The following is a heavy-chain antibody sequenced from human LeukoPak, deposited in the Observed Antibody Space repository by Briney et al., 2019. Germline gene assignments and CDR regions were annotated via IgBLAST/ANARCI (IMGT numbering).Heavy chain of an antibody. CDR2: IRYDESKK. CDR1: GFTFSYYG. V-gene: IGHV3-30*02. J-gene: IGHJ4*02. Sequence: PGGFLRLSCAASGFTFSYYGMHWVRQAPGKELEWVAFIRYDESKKFYGDSVKGRFTISRDNSKNTLYLQMNSLRTEDTAVYYCAKSHLPNAYSGTYYCDHWGQGTLVTVSS. CDR3: AKSHLPNAYSGTYYCDH. D-gene: IGHD1-26*01.